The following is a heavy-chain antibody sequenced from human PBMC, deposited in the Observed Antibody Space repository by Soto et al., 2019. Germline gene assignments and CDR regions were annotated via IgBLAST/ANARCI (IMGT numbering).Heavy chain of an antibody. D-gene: IGHD6-19*01. CDR3: ARQGGIAVAGPSY. J-gene: IGHJ4*02. CDR1: GGSISSSSYY. CDR2: IYYSGST. V-gene: IGHV4-39*01. Sequence: SETLSLTCTVSGGSISSSSYYWGWIRQPPGKGLEWIGSIYYSGSTYYNPSLKSRVTISVDTSKNQFSLKLSSVTAADTAVYYCARQGGIAVAGPSYWGQGTLVTVYS.